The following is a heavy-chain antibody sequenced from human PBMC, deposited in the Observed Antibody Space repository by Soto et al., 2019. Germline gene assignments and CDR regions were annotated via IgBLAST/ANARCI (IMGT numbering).Heavy chain of an antibody. CDR3: AGGGGTIFGVIDS. D-gene: IGHD3-3*02. CDR2: FLSICGNT. CDR1: GYSFFSYY. Sequence: ASVKVSCKASGYSFFSYYIHWVRQAPAQGLEWMGRFLSICGNTDYAQRLRGRVSMTRDTASTNTVSLELTSLTSDETAVYYCAGGGGTIFGVIDSWGQGTRVTVSS. J-gene: IGHJ4*02. V-gene: IGHV1-46*04.